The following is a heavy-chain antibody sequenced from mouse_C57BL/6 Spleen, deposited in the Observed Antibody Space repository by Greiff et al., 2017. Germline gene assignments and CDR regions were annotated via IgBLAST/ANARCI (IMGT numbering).Heavy chain of an antibody. CDR1: GYTFTSYD. Sequence: VQLQQSGPELVKPGASVKLSCKASGYTFTSYDINWVKQRPGQGLEWIGWIYPRDGSTKYNEKFKGKATLTVDTSASKAYMELHSLTSEYSAVYFCARGPHYYGSRNWSFDVWGTGTTVTVSS. D-gene: IGHD1-1*01. V-gene: IGHV1-85*01. CDR3: ARGPHYYGSRNWSFDV. J-gene: IGHJ1*03. CDR2: IYPRDGST.